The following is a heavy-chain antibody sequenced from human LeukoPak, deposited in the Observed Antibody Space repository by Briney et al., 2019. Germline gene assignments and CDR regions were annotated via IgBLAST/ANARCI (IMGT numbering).Heavy chain of an antibody. CDR1: GFTFTSSA. CDR2: IVVGSGNT. V-gene: IGHV1-58*01. CDR3: AADVRYSSGWYRSNWLDP. J-gene: IGHJ5*02. D-gene: IGHD6-19*01. Sequence: SVKVSRKASGFTFTSSAVQWVRQARGQRLEWIGWIVVGSGNTNYAQKFQERVTITRDMSTSTAYMELSSLRSEDTAVYYCAADVRYSSGWYRSNWLDPWGQGTLVTVSS.